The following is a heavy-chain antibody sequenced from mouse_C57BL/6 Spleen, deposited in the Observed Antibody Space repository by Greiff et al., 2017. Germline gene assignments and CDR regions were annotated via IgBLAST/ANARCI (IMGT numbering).Heavy chain of an antibody. CDR1: GFTFSSYA. D-gene: IGHD1-1*01. CDR3: TRDYYGSRYAIDY. V-gene: IGHV5-9-1*02. Sequence: EVMLVESGEGLVKPGGSLKLSCAASGFTFSSYAMSWVRQTPEKRLEWVAYISSGGDYIYYADTVKGRFTISRDNARNTLYLQMSSLKSEDTAMYYCTRDYYGSRYAIDYWGQGTSVTVSS. CDR2: ISSGGDYI. J-gene: IGHJ4*01.